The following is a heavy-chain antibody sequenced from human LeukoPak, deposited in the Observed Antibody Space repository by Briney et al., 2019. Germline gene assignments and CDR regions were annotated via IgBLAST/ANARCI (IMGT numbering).Heavy chain of an antibody. V-gene: IGHV4-34*01. CDR3: ARVLLWFGESEYNWFDR. D-gene: IGHD3-10*01. CDR1: GFSFSGYY. CDR2: INHSGST. J-gene: IGHJ5*02. Sequence: SETLSLTCAVYGFSFSGYYWSWVRQPPGKGLEWVGEINHSGSTNYNPSLKSRVTISVDTSKNQFSLKLSSVTAADTAVYYCARVLLWFGESEYNWFDRWGQGTLVTVSS.